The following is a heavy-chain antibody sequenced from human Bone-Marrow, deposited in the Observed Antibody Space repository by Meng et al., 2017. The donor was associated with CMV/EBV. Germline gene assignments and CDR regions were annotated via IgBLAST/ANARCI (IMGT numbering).Heavy chain of an antibody. D-gene: IGHD6-13*01. J-gene: IGHJ3*02. CDR2: VSASGGKT. V-gene: IGHV3-23*01. Sequence: LSLTCAASIFTFSNFATSWVRQAPGKGLEWVSSVSASGGKTYYADSVRGRFTISRDNSKKTLYLQMNSLGAEDTAVYYCTSSRGMAAAGAFAAFDIWGQGTMVTVSS. CDR1: IFTFSNFA. CDR3: TSSRGMAAAGAFAAFDI.